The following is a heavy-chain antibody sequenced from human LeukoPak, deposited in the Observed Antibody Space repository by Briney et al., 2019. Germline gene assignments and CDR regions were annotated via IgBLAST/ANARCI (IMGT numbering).Heavy chain of an antibody. CDR3: ARDSSGPLY. D-gene: IGHD6-19*01. V-gene: IGHV3-66*01. Sequence: PGGSLRLSCAASGFSVSNNYMSWVRQAPGKGLEWVSVIYSGGGTYYADSVKGRCTISGDTSKNTLYLQMNSLSAEDTAVYYCARDSSGPLYWGQGTLVSVSS. CDR2: IYSGGGT. J-gene: IGHJ4*02. CDR1: GFSVSNNY.